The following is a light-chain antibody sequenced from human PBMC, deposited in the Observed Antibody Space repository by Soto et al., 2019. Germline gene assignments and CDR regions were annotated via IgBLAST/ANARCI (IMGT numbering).Light chain of an antibody. CDR1: QSVSSSY. CDR3: QQYGNLLRT. Sequence: EIVLTQSPGTLSLSPGERATLSCRASQSVSSSYLAWYQQKPGQAPRLLIYGASSRATGIPDRFSGSGSGTDFTLTISRLEPEDFAVYYCQQYGNLLRTFGQGTKVDIK. J-gene: IGKJ1*01. V-gene: IGKV3-20*01. CDR2: GAS.